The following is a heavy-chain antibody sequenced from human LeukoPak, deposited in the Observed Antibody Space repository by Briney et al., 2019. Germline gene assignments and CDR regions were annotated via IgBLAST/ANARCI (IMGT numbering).Heavy chain of an antibody. Sequence: RASVKVSCKASGYTFTGYYMHWVRQAPGQGLEWMGWIVPNNGGTNYAQKFQGRVTMTRDTSISTAFMELSRLRSDDTAIYYCARANQNYFDYWGQGTLVTVSS. V-gene: IGHV1-2*02. CDR2: IVPNNGGT. J-gene: IGHJ4*02. CDR3: ARANQNYFDY. D-gene: IGHD1-14*01. CDR1: GYTFTGYY.